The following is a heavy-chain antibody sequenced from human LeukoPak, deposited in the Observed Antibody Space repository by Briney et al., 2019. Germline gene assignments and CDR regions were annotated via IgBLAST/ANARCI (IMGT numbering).Heavy chain of an antibody. V-gene: IGHV4-59*12. Sequence: PSETLSLTCTVSGGSISSYYWSWIRQPPGKGLEWIGYIYYSGSTNYNPSLKSRVTISVDTSKNQFSLKLSSVTAADTAVYYCARDNDRGGYSSSSGFDYWGQGTLVTVSS. D-gene: IGHD6-6*01. J-gene: IGHJ4*02. CDR3: ARDNDRGGYSSSSGFDY. CDR1: GGSISSYY. CDR2: IYYSGST.